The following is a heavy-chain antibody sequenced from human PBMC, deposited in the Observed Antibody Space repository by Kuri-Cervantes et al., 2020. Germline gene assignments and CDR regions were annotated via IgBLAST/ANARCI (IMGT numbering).Heavy chain of an antibody. CDR2: IYYSGST. V-gene: IGHV4-39*07. CDR3: NLVGATTKIRTLDY. D-gene: IGHD1-26*01. Sequence: GSLRLSCTVSGGSISSSSYYWGWIRQPPGKGLEWIGSIYYSGSTYYNPSLKSRVTISVDTSKNQFSLKLSSATAADTAVYYCNLVGATTKIRTLDYWGQGTLVTVSS. CDR1: GGSISSSSYY. J-gene: IGHJ4*02.